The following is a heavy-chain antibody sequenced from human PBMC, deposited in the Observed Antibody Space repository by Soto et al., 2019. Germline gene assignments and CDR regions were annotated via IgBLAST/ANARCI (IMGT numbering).Heavy chain of an antibody. V-gene: IGHV4-30-2*01. Sequence: QLQLQESGSGLVEPSQTLSLPCAVSGGSISCGGYSWSWLRPPPGQGLEWIGYNYHSGSTYYNPSLKSRVTRSVDRSKNQYSLKLSYGTAADTAAYYCARVPDRWGQGTLVTVSS. CDR3: ARVPDR. J-gene: IGHJ5*02. CDR1: GGSISCGGYS. D-gene: IGHD2-2*01. CDR2: NYHSGST.